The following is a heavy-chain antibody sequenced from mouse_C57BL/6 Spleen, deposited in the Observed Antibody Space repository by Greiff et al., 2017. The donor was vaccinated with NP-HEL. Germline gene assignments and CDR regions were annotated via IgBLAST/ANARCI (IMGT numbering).Heavy chain of an antibody. CDR2: INPCSGYT. CDR1: GYTFTSYW. Sequence: QVQLQQSGAELAKPGASVKLSCKASGYTFTSYWMHWVKQRPGQGLEWIGYINPCSGYTKFNQTFKDKATLTADKSSSTAYMQLSSLTYEDSAGYYCSRPLWEGYAMDYWGQGTSVTVSS. V-gene: IGHV1-7*01. J-gene: IGHJ4*01. CDR3: SRPLWEGYAMDY. D-gene: IGHD4-1*01.